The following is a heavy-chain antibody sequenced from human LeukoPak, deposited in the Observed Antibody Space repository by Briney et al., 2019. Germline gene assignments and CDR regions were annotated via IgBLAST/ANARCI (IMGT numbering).Heavy chain of an antibody. CDR2: MNPNSGNT. D-gene: IGHD3-16*02. CDR3: ARVVPTFGGVIAPPDY. Sequence: ASVKVSCKASGYTFTSYDINWVRQATGQGLEWMGWMNPNSGNTGYAQKFQGRVTITRNTSISTAYMELSSLRSEDTAVYYCARVVPTFGGVIAPPDYWGQGTLVTVSS. J-gene: IGHJ4*02. V-gene: IGHV1-8*03. CDR1: GYTFTSYD.